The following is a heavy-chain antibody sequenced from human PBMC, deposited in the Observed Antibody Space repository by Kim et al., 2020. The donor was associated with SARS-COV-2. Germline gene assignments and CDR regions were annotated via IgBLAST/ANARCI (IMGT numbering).Heavy chain of an antibody. J-gene: IGHJ6*03. Sequence: GGSLRLSCAASGFLFKTYTMNWVRQPPGQRLEWVSSIASTSHSIFYADSVKGRFTLSRDNSRHFLYLQMDSLRVEDTAVYYCARVEIFGPPYYMDVCGKG. D-gene: IGHD3-3*01. V-gene: IGHV3-21*01. CDR1: GFLFKTYT. CDR2: IASTSHSI. CDR3: ARVEIFGPPYYMDV.